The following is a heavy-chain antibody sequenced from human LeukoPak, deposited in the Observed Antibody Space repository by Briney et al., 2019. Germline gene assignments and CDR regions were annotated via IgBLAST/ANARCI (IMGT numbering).Heavy chain of an antibody. D-gene: IGHD4-17*01. Sequence: SQTLSLTCAVSGGSLSSGGYSWSWLRQPPGKGLEWIGYIYHSGSTYYNPSLKSRVTISVDTSKNQFSLKLSSVTAADTAVYYCARRNYGDYGFDYWGQGTLVTVSS. V-gene: IGHV4-30-2*01. CDR1: GGSLSSGGYS. J-gene: IGHJ4*02. CDR3: ARRNYGDYGFDY. CDR2: IYHSGST.